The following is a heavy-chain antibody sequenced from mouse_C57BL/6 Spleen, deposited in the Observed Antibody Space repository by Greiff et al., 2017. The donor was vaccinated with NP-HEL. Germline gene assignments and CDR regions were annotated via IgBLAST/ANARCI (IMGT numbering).Heavy chain of an antibody. CDR1: GFTFSSYA. CDR2: ISDGGSYT. D-gene: IGHD2-5*01. Sequence: EVKLVESGGGLVKPGGSLKLSCAASGFTFSSYAMSWVRQTPEKRLEWVATISDGGSYTYYPDNVKGRFTISRDNAKNNLYLQMSHLKSEDTAMYYCARDTIVTFDYWGQGTTLTVSS. J-gene: IGHJ2*01. V-gene: IGHV5-4*01. CDR3: ARDTIVTFDY.